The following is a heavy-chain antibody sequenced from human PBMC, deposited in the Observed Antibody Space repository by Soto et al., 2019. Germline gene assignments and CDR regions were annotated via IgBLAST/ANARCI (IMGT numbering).Heavy chain of an antibody. CDR3: ARVTDYGSGSYYNHAFDI. CDR2: INHSGST. V-gene: IGHV4-34*01. D-gene: IGHD3-10*01. J-gene: IGHJ3*02. Sequence: ETLSLTCAVYGGSFSGYYWTWIRQPPGTGLEWIGEINHSGSTNYNPSLKSRVTISVDTSKNQFSLKLSSVTAADTAVYYCARVTDYGSGSYYNHAFDIWGPGTMVTVSS. CDR1: GGSFSGYY.